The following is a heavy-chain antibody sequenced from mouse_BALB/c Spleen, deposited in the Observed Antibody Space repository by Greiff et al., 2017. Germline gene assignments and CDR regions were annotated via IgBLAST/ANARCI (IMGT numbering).Heavy chain of an antibody. CDR2: ISNGGGST. Sequence: EVKLMESGGGLVQPGGSLKLSCAASGFTFSSYTMSWVRQTPEKRLEWVAYISNGGGSTYYPDTVKGRFTISRDNAKNTLYLQMSSLKSEDTAMYYCARHEVGRVTWFAYWGQGTLVTVSA. CDR3: ARHEVGRVTWFAY. CDR1: GFTFSSYT. J-gene: IGHJ3*01. V-gene: IGHV5-12-2*01. D-gene: IGHD4-1*01.